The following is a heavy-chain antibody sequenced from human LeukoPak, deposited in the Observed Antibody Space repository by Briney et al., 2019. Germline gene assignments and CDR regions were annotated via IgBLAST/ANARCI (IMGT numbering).Heavy chain of an antibody. J-gene: IGHJ4*02. CDR1: GFTFSDHY. Sequence: GGSLRLSCAASGFTFSDHYMDWVRQAPGKGLEWVGRSRNKVNSYTTEYAASVKGRFTVSRDDSKTSLYLQMNSLKTEDTAVYYCVRRGSNSGNLYAEGDYWGQGTLVTVSS. V-gene: IGHV3-72*01. CDR3: VRRGSNSGNLYAEGDY. D-gene: IGHD1-26*01. CDR2: SRNKVNSYTT.